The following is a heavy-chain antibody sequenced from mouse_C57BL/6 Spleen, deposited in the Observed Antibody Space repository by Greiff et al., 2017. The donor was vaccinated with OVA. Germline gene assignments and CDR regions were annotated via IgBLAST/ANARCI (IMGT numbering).Heavy chain of an antibody. D-gene: IGHD2-5*01. CDR1: GYTFTSYW. J-gene: IGHJ2*01. CDR2: IDPNSGGT. CDR3: ARSVPTIVTTRYFDY. Sequence: VQLQQPGAELVKPGASVKLSCKASGYTFTSYWMHWVKQRPGRGLEWIGRIDPNSGGTKYNEKFKSKATLTVDKPSSTAYMQLSSLTSEDSAVYYCARSVPTIVTTRYFDYWGQGTTLTVSS. V-gene: IGHV1-72*01.